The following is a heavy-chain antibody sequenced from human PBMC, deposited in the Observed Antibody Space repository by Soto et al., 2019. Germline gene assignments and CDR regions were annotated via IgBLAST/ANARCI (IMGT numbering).Heavy chain of an antibody. CDR2: INPKSGGT. CDR1: GYTFTVYY. J-gene: IGHJ4*02. CDR3: ARDLAKGGGSAGFDY. Sequence: PSVKVSCKASGYTFTVYYMHWVRQAPGQGLEWMGWINPKSGGTMYPQKFQGRVTMTWDTSISTAYMALTRLRSDDTAVCYCARDLAKGGGSAGFDYWGQGTLVTVSS. V-gene: IGHV1-2*02. D-gene: IGHD1-26*01.